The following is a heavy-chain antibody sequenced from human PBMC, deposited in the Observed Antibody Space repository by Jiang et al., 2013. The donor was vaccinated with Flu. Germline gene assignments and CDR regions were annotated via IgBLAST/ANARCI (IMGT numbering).Heavy chain of an antibody. CDR2: ISAYNGNT. J-gene: IGHJ5*02. V-gene: IGHV1-18*01. D-gene: IGHD3-10*01. CDR1: GYTFTSYG. CDR3: AREDGIGELSNWFDP. Sequence: AEVKKPGASVKVSCKASGYTFTSYGISWVRQAPGQGLEWMGWISAYNGNTNYAQKLQGRVTMTTDTSTSTAYMELRSLRSDDTAVYYCAREDGIGELSNWFDPWGQGTLVTVSS.